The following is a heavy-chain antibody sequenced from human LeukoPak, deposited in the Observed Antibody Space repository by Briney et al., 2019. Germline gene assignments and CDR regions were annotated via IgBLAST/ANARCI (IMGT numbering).Heavy chain of an antibody. V-gene: IGHV3-23*01. J-gene: IGHJ6*03. CDR2: VNVVGATT. CDR1: GFTFSDYA. Sequence: GGSLRLSCAASGFASGFTFSDYAVSWVRQAPGKGPEWVASVNVVGATTYYADSVRGRFTISRDNSKNTVCLQMISLGADDTAVYFCAKAPATGEGYYFYYMDVWGKGTTVTVSS. CDR3: AKAPATGEGYYFYYMDV. D-gene: IGHD7-27*01.